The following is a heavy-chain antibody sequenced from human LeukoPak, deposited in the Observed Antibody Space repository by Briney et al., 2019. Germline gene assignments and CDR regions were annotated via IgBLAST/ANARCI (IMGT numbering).Heavy chain of an antibody. D-gene: IGHD3-3*01. CDR1: GFTFSSYA. CDR2: ISYDGSNK. J-gene: IGHJ4*02. Sequence: GGSLRLSCAASGFTFSSYAMHWVRQAPGKGLEWVAVISYDGSNKYYADSVKGRFTISRDNSKNTLYLQMNSLRAEDTAVYYCARGSDYYDFWSGYYASRPFDYWGQGTLVTVSS. CDR3: ARGSDYYDFWSGYYASRPFDY. V-gene: IGHV3-30-3*01.